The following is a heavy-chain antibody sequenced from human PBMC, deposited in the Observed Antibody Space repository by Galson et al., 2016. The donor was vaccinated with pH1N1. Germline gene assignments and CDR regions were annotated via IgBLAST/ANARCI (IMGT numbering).Heavy chain of an antibody. D-gene: IGHD3-3*01. CDR3: ARESLEWLRISGHRVEVNVFDS. Sequence: TLSLTCSVSSGSINRDTDYWNWIRQPAGKGLEWIGRVSGTGTTNYNPSLKSRVTISIDTSKNQFSLKMASVTAADTAVYFCARESLEWLRISGHRVEVNVFDSWGRGTLVTVSS. V-gene: IGHV4-61*02. J-gene: IGHJ5*01. CDR2: VSGTGTT. CDR1: SGSINRDTDY.